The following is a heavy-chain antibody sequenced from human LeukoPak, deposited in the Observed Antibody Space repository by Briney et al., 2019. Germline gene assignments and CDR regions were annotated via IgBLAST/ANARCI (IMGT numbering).Heavy chain of an antibody. D-gene: IGHD4/OR15-4a*01. CDR1: GDSISLFY. CDR2: IYHSGST. V-gene: IGHV4-4*02. CDR3: ASSNGVLPPDL. Sequence: SETLSLTCIVSGDSISLFYWSWVRQPPGKGLEWIGEIYHSGSTNYNPSLKSRVTISVDKSKNQFSLKLSSVTAADTAVYYCASSNGVLPPDLWGQGTLVTVSS. J-gene: IGHJ5*02.